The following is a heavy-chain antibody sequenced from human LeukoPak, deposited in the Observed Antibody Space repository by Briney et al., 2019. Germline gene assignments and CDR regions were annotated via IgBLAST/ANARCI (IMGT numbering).Heavy chain of an antibody. CDR1: GGSISSDSYY. CDR3: ARDGYNPIDY. Sequence: SETLSPTCTVSGGSISSDSYYWGWIRQSPGNGLEWIGNIYYSGSTYYSPSLKSRVTISVDTSKNQFSLKLSSVTAADTAVYYCARDGYNPIDYWGQGTLVTVSS. D-gene: IGHD5-24*01. J-gene: IGHJ4*02. CDR2: IYYSGST. V-gene: IGHV4-39*02.